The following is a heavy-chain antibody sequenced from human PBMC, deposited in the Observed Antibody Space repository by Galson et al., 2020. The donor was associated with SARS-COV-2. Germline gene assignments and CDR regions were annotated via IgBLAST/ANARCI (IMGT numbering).Heavy chain of an antibody. J-gene: IGHJ4*02. CDR1: GFSLSTSGVG. V-gene: IGHV2-5*02. CDR3: AHSLGSVLAAAPYYFDY. D-gene: IGHD6-25*01. Sequence: SGPTLVKHTQTLTLTCTFSGFSLSTSGVGVGWIRQPPGKALEWLALIYWDDDKRYSPSLKSRLTITKDTSKNQVVLTMTNMDPVDTATYYCAHSLGSVLAAAPYYFDYWGQGTLVTVSS. CDR2: IYWDDDK.